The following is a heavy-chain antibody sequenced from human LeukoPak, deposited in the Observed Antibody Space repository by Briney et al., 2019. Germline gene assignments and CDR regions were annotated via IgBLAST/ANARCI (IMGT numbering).Heavy chain of an antibody. V-gene: IGHV3-30*03. CDR2: ISYDGSNK. CDR1: GFTLSNTW. CDR3: IRDFRSADL. Sequence: GGSLRLSCAASGFTLSNTWMNWVRQAPGKGLEWVAVISYDGSNKYYADSVKGRFTISRDNSKNTLYLQMNSLSVEDTATYYCIRDFRSADLWGQGTLVTVTS. J-gene: IGHJ5*02.